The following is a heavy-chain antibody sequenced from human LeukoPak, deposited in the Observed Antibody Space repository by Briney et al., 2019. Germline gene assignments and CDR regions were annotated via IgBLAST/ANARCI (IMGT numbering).Heavy chain of an antibody. Sequence: SETRSLTCTVSSDSLSPYYWGCIRPPQGDGLEWIGYNNYSGDTTYNPSLKSRVTISVDTSKNQFSLKLSSVTAADTAVYYCARDKQPGDYWGQGALVTVSS. V-gene: IGHV4-59*01. CDR3: ARDKQPGDY. D-gene: IGHD5-18*01. CDR1: SDSLSPYY. J-gene: IGHJ4*02. CDR2: NNYSGDT.